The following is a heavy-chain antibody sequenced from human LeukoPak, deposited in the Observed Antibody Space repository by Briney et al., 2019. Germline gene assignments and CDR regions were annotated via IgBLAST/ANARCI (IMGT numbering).Heavy chain of an antibody. V-gene: IGHV3-66*01. CDR1: GLTVSSNY. J-gene: IGHJ4*02. D-gene: IGHD5-12*01. Sequence: PGGSLTLSCAASGLTVSSNYMSWVRQAPGKALEWVSLIYSGSSTYYADSVKARFTISRDKSKNTLYLQMSSLRVENTAVYYCAMGAIGATIDYWDRGTLVTVS. CDR3: AMGAIGATIDY. CDR2: IYSGSST.